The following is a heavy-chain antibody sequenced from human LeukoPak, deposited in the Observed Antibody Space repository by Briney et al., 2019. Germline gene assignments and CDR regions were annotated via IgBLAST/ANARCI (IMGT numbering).Heavy chain of an antibody. V-gene: IGHV3-21*01. CDR3: ARDSWYYDTSGYYRTPFDY. CDR1: GFTFSSYS. CDR2: ISSSSSYI. Sequence: GGSLRLSCVASGFTFSSYSMNWVRQAPGKGLEWVSSISSSSSYIYYADSVTGRFTISRDNAKNSLYLQMNSLRAEDTAVYYCARDSWYYDTSGYYRTPFDYWGQGTLVTVSS. D-gene: IGHD3-22*01. J-gene: IGHJ4*02.